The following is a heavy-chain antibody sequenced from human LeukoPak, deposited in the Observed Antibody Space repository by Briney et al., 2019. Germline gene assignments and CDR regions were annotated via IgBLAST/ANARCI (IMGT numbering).Heavy chain of an antibody. D-gene: IGHD3-10*01. V-gene: IGHV4-59*01. Sequence: SETLSLTCAVYGGSFSGYFWSWIRQPPGKGLEWIGYIYYSGSTNYNPSLKSRVTISVDTSKNQFSLKLSSMTAADTAVYYCARVGDDYGSGSPHNYYYYGMDVWGQGTTVTVSS. CDR2: IYYSGST. J-gene: IGHJ6*02. CDR3: ARVGDDYGSGSPHNYYYYGMDV. CDR1: GGSFSGYF.